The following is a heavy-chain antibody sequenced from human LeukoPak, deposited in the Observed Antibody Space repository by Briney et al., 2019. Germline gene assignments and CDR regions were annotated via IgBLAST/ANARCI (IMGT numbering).Heavy chain of an antibody. D-gene: IGHD4-11*01. V-gene: IGHV4-59*08. Sequence: SETLSLTCTVSGGSISRYYWSWIRQPPGKGLEWIGYIYYSGSTNYNPYLESRVTISVDTSKNQFSLNLSSVTAADTAVYFCAKSGGQQLVRRRGLGFDPWGQGTLVTVSS. CDR2: IYYSGST. J-gene: IGHJ5*02. CDR1: GGSISRYY. CDR3: AKSGGQQLVRRRGLGFDP.